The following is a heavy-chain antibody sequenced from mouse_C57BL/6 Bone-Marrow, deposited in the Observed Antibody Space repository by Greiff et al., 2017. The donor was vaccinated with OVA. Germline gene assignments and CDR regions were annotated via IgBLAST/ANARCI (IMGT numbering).Heavy chain of an antibody. CDR1: GYTFTSYW. CDR2: IHPNSGST. Sequence: VQLQQPGAELVKPGASVKLSCKASGYTFTSYWMHWVKQRPGQGLEWIGMIHPNSGSTNYNEKFKSKATLTVDKSSSTAYMQLSSLTSEDSAVYYCAREGAGGYFDVWGTGTTVTVSS. D-gene: IGHD3-3*01. CDR3: AREGAGGYFDV. V-gene: IGHV1-64*01. J-gene: IGHJ1*03.